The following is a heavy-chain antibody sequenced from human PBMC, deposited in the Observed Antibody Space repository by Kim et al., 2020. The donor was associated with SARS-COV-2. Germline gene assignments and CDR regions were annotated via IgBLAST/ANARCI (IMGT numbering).Heavy chain of an antibody. CDR2: IYYSGST. V-gene: IGHV4-39*01. CDR3: ARHSLVGLRRPWGLDY. D-gene: IGHD3-16*01. Sequence: SETMSLTCTVSGGSISSSSYYWGWIRQPPGKGLEWIGSIYYSGSTYYNPSLKSRVTISVDTSKNQFSLKLSSVTAADTAVYYCARHSLVGLRRPWGLDYWGQGTLVTVSS. J-gene: IGHJ4*02. CDR1: GGSISSSSYY.